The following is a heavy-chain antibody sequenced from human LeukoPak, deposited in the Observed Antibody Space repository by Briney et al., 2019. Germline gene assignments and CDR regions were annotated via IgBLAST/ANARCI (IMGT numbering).Heavy chain of an antibody. CDR2: INHSGST. Sequence: PSETLSLTCAVYGGSFSGYYWSWIRQPPGKGLEWIGEINHSGSTNYNPSLKSRVTISVDTSMNQFSLKLSSVTAADTAVYYCARGARSSGYFFDYWGQGTLVTVSS. CDR1: GGSFSGYY. D-gene: IGHD3-22*01. CDR3: ARGARSSGYFFDY. V-gene: IGHV4-34*01. J-gene: IGHJ4*02.